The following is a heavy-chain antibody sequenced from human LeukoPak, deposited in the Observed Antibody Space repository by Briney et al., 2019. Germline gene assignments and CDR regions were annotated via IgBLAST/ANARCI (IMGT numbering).Heavy chain of an antibody. Sequence: PGGSLRLSCAASGFTFSSYAMSWVRQAPGMGLEWVSAISGNSGNTHYADSVKGRFTISRDNAKNSLYLQMNSLRAEDTAVYYCARVHPRTMDVWGKGTTVTVSS. CDR2: ISGNSGNT. CDR1: GFTFSSYA. CDR3: ARVHPRTMDV. J-gene: IGHJ6*03. V-gene: IGHV3-21*01.